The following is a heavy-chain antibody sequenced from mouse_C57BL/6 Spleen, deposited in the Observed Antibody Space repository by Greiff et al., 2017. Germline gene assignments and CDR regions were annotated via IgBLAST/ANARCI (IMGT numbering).Heavy chain of an antibody. CDR1: GYTFTDYN. V-gene: IGHV1-22*01. Sequence: VQLQQSGPELVKPGASVKMSCKASGYTFTDYNMHWVKQSHGKSLEWIGYINPNNGGTSYNQKFKGKATLTVNKSSSTAYMELRSLTSEDSAVYYCARRATVVAPYGFAYWGQGTLVTVSA. CDR3: ARRATVVAPYGFAY. J-gene: IGHJ3*01. D-gene: IGHD1-1*01. CDR2: INPNNGGT.